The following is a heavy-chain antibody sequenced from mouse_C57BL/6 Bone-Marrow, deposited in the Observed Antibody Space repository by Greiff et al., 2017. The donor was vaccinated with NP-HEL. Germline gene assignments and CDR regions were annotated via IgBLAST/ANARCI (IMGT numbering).Heavy chain of an antibody. J-gene: IGHJ4*01. D-gene: IGHD3-2*02. CDR1: GYTFTDYN. Sequence: VQLQQSGPELVKPGASVKMSCKASGYTFTDYNMHWVKQSHGKSLEWIGYINPNNGGTSYNQKFKGKATLTVNKSSSTAYMELRSLTSEDSAVYYCARGTAQVNYYAMDYWGQGTSVTVSS. V-gene: IGHV1-22*01. CDR3: ARGTAQVNYYAMDY. CDR2: INPNNGGT.